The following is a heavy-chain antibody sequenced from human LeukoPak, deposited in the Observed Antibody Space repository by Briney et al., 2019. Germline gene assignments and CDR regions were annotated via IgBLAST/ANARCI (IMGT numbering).Heavy chain of an antibody. CDR1: GGTFSSCA. J-gene: IGHJ4*02. CDR2: IIPIFGTA. Sequence: SVKVSCKASGGTFSSCAISWVRQAPGQGLEWMGRIIPIFGTANYAQKFQGRVTITTDESTSTAYMELSSLRSEDTAVYYCARAGAGTGTPYFDYWGQGTLVTVSS. CDR3: ARAGAGTGTPYFDY. D-gene: IGHD1-1*01. V-gene: IGHV1-69*05.